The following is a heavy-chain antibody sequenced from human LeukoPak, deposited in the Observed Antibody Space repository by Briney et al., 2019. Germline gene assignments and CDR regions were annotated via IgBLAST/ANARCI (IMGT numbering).Heavy chain of an antibody. V-gene: IGHV1-69*04. Sequence: ASVKVSCKASGGTFSGYAFSWVRQAPGQGLEWMGRIIPILDIGNYAQKFQGRVTITADKTTSTAYMELSSLRSEDTAVYYCARDFYRVATITIDYWGQGTLVTVSS. CDR2: IIPILDIG. D-gene: IGHD5-24*01. CDR1: GGTFSGYA. CDR3: ARDFYRVATITIDY. J-gene: IGHJ4*02.